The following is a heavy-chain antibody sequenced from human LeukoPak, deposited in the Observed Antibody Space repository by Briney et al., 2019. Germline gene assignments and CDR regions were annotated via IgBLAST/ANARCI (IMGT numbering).Heavy chain of an antibody. CDR1: GGSFSGYY. CDR2: INHSGST. J-gene: IGHJ4*02. V-gene: IGHV4-34*01. CDR3: ARGNGTHYFDY. Sequence: SETLSLTCAAYGGSFSGYYWSWIRQPPGKGLEWIGEINHSGSTNYNPSLKSRVTISVDTSKNRFSLKLSSVTAADTAVYYCARGNGTHYFDYWGQGTLVTVSS.